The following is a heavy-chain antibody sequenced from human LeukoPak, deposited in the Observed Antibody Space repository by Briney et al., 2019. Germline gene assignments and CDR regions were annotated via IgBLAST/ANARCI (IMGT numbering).Heavy chain of an antibody. J-gene: IGHJ4*02. V-gene: IGHV4-39*07. CDR3: ARDTLSAVDY. CDR1: GGSISSSSYY. CDR2: IYYSGST. Sequence: SETLSLTCTVSGGSISSSSYYWGWIRQPPGKGLEWIGSIYYSGSTYYNPSLKSRVTISVDTSKNQFSLKLSSVTAADTAVYYCARDTLSAVDYWGQGTLVTVSS.